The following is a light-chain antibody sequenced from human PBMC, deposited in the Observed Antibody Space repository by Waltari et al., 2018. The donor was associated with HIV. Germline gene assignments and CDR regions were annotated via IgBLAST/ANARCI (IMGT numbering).Light chain of an antibody. J-gene: IGLJ1*01. CDR2: GVT. CDR3: SSYTGITTLLYV. CDR1: TSDIGDYNY. V-gene: IGLV2-14*01. Sequence: QSALTQPASVSGSPGQSITISCTGITSDIGDYNYVSWSQQHSDKAPKLLIYGVTQRPSGVSSRFSCSKSGNTASLTISGLQAEDEADYYCSSYTGITTLLYVVGSGTKVTVL.